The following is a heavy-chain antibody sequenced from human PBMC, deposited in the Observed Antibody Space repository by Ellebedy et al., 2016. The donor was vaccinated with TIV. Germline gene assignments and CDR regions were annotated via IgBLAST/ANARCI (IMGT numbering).Heavy chain of an antibody. Sequence: PGGSLRLSCAASGFTFTQYWLHWVPQAPGKGPVWVSRINSDGSSTTYADSVKGRFTISRDNAKNTLYLQMNSLRAEDTAVYYCARAGSSGWEAYFDLWGRGTLVTVSS. CDR1: GFTFTQYW. CDR2: INSDGSST. CDR3: ARAGSSGWEAYFDL. J-gene: IGHJ2*01. V-gene: IGHV3-74*01. D-gene: IGHD6-19*01.